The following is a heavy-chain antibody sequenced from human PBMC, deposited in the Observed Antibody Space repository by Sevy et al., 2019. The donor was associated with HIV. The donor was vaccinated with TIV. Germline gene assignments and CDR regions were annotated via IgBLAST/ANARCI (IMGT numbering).Heavy chain of an antibody. V-gene: IGHV3-23*01. CDR2: ISGSGGST. CDR1: GFTFSSYA. J-gene: IGHJ4*02. Sequence: GGSLRLSCAASGFTFSSYATSWVRQAPGKGLEWVSVISGSGGSTYYADSVKGRFTISRDNSKNTLYLQMNSLRAEDTAVYYCAKDWGITIFGEGFDYWGQGTLVTVSS. CDR3: AKDWGITIFGEGFDY. D-gene: IGHD3-3*01.